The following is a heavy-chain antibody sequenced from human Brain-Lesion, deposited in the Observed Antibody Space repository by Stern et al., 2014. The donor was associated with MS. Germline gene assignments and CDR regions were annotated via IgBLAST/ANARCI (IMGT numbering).Heavy chain of an antibody. D-gene: IGHD2-2*01. J-gene: IGHJ6*02. Sequence: VQLVESGPGLVKPSQTLSLSCTVSGGSISSGGYYWSWIRQPAGKGLEWIGRIFNSGSTSYNPPLKSRVTIPIDTSKNQFSLRLNSMTAADTAVYYCARGRVVPGFQYYATDVWGQGTTVIVSS. CDR2: IFNSGST. CDR3: ARGRVVPGFQYYATDV. CDR1: GGSISSGGYY. V-gene: IGHV4-61*02.